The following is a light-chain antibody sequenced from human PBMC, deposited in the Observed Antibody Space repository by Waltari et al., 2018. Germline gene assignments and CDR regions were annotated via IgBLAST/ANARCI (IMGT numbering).Light chain of an antibody. CDR3: QEYNNWPRMYT. Sequence: EIMMTQSPATLSMSPGERTHLPCGASHSVGSNLAWYQQKPGQAPRLLIYRASTRATNIPARFSGSGSGTEFNLTISSLQSEDFAVYYCQEYNNWPRMYTFGQGTKLEIK. J-gene: IGKJ2*01. V-gene: IGKV3-15*01. CDR2: RAS. CDR1: HSVGSN.